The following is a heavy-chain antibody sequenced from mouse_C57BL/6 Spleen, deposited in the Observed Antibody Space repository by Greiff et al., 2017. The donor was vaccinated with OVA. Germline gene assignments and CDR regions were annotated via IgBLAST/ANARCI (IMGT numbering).Heavy chain of an antibody. J-gene: IGHJ1*03. CDR1: GFTFNTYA. D-gene: IGHD1-1*01. CDR3: VREGYYYGSGWYFDG. V-gene: IGHV10-3*01. CDR2: IRSNCSNYAT. Sequence: GGGLVQPKGSLKLSCAASGFTFNTYAMHWVRQAPGKGLEWVARIRSNCSNYATYYADSVNDRVNISRDDSQSMLYLQMNNLKTEETAMYDGVREGYYYGSGWYFDGWGTGTTVTVSS.